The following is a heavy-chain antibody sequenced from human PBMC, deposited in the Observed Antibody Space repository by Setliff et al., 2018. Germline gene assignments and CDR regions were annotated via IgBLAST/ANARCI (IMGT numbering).Heavy chain of an antibody. V-gene: IGHV1-18*01. CDR1: GYIFTRYG. CDR2: INTHDGGT. D-gene: IGHD6-19*01. J-gene: IGHJ6*02. CDR3: ARDPQREVYQYGMDV. Sequence: ASVKVSCKTSGYIFTRYGITWVRQAPGQGLEWMGWINTHDGGTNYAQKVQGRITLTIDTSTSTAYMELRSLRSGDTAVYYCARDPQREVYQYGMDVWGQGTTVTVSS.